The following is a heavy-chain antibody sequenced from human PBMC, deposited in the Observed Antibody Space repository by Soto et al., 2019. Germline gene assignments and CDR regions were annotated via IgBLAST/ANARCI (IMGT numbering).Heavy chain of an antibody. D-gene: IGHD2-2*01. Sequence: GGSLRLSCAASGFTFSSYGMHWVRQAPGKGLEWVAVIWYDGSNKYYADSVKGRFTISRDNSKNTLYLQMNSLRAEDTAVYYCAKFGCSSTSCYPGGYWGQGTLVTVSS. CDR2: IWYDGSNK. J-gene: IGHJ4*02. V-gene: IGHV3-33*06. CDR1: GFTFSSYG. CDR3: AKFGCSSTSCYPGGY.